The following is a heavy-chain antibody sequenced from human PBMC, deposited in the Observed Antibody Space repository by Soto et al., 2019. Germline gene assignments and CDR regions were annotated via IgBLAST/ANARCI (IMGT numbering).Heavy chain of an antibody. CDR1: GFTFGDYA. CDR3: TTWELQRLHAFDI. D-gene: IGHD1-26*01. J-gene: IGHJ3*02. V-gene: IGHV3-49*04. Sequence: GGSLRLSCTASGFTFGDYAMSWVRQAPGKGLEWVGFIRSKAYGGTTEYAASVKGRFTISRDDSKSIAYLQMNSLKTEDTAVYYCTTWELQRLHAFDIWGQGTMVTVSS. CDR2: IRSKAYGGTT.